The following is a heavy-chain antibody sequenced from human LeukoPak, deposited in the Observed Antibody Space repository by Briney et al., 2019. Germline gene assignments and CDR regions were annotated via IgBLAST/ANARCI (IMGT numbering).Heavy chain of an antibody. Sequence: GGSLRLSCAASGFTFSNAWMSWVRQAPGKGLEWVSFIFSSSTYIYYTDSVKGRFTIPRDNARNSLYLQMDNLRAEDTGVYYCARDFYDGFALDYWGQGTLVTVSS. CDR1: GFTFSNAW. D-gene: IGHD2/OR15-2a*01. CDR2: IFSSSTYI. J-gene: IGHJ4*02. V-gene: IGHV3-21*03. CDR3: ARDFYDGFALDY.